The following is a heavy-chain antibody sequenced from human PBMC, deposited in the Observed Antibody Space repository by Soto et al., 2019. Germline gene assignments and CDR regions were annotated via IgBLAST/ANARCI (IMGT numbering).Heavy chain of an antibody. CDR1: GFTFDDYA. J-gene: IGHJ4*02. Sequence: HPGGSLRLSCAASGFTFDDYAMHWVRQAPGKGLEWVSGISWNSGSIGYADSVKGRFTISRDNAKNSLYLQMNSLRAEDTALYYCAKAGPRDSSRFDYWGQGTLVTVSS. CDR3: AKAGPRDSSRFDY. CDR2: ISWNSGSI. V-gene: IGHV3-9*01. D-gene: IGHD3-22*01.